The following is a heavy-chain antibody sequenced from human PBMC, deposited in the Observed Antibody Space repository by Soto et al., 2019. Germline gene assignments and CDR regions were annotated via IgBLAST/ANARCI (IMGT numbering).Heavy chain of an antibody. J-gene: IGHJ6*02. D-gene: IGHD2-15*01. V-gene: IGHV4-39*01. CDR2: MFYSGLT. Sequence: SETLSLTCSVSGYSVSSSDYYWAWIPQPPGKGLEWIGSMFYSGLTYYNPSLKSRVTLSVDTSKNHFSVRLNSVTAADTAVYYCAPLTVSLSGPYGIHVWGQGTTVTVSS. CDR3: APLTVSLSGPYGIHV. CDR1: GYSVSSSDYY.